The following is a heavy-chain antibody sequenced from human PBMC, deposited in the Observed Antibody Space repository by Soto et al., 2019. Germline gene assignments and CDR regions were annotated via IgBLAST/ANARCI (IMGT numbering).Heavy chain of an antibody. J-gene: IGHJ4*02. Sequence: SVKVSCKASGGTFSSYAISWVRQAPGQGLEWMGGIIPIFGTANYAQKFQGRVTITADESTSTAYMELSSLRSEDTAVYYCAGVPALQRYYFDYWGQGTLVTVSS. CDR2: IIPIFGTA. CDR3: AGVPALQRYYFDY. CDR1: GGTFSSYA. V-gene: IGHV1-69*13. D-gene: IGHD1-1*01.